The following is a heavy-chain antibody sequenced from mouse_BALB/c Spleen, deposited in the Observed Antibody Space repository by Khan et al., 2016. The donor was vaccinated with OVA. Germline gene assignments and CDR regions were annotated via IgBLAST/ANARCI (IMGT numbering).Heavy chain of an antibody. D-gene: IGHD2-3*01. CDR2: IRDKPNGYTT. CDR3: AREGGWLLRGSALDY. J-gene: IGHJ4*01. V-gene: IGHV7-3*02. Sequence: EVELVESGGGLVQPGGSLRLSCSTSGFTFTDYYMSWVRQPPGKALEWLGFIRDKPNGYTTEYSASVRGRFTISRDNSQGILYLQMNTLKTEDSATYYCAREGGWLLRGSALDYWGQGTSVTVSS. CDR1: GFTFTDYY.